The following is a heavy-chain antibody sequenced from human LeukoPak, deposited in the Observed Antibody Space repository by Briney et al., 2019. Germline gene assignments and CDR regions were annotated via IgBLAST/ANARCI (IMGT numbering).Heavy chain of an antibody. V-gene: IGHV3-74*01. CDR2: INNDGSIT. J-gene: IGHJ4*02. Sequence: GGSLRLSCAVSGFIFSNHYMHWVRQAPGKGLVWVSRINNDGSITNYADSVKGRFTISRDNAKSTLYLQMNRLKAEDTAVYYCVLMVWGGGQGTLVTVSS. CDR1: GFIFSNHY. D-gene: IGHD3-10*01. CDR3: VLMVWG.